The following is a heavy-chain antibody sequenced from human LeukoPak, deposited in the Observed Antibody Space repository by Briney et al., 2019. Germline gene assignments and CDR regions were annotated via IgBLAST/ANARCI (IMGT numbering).Heavy chain of an antibody. D-gene: IGHD2-21*01. J-gene: IGHJ4*02. CDR3: ARTTDKPSIVVGDPLFDY. CDR1: GGSISPYY. Sequence: SETLSLTCTVSGGSISPYYWSWIRQPPGKRLEWLGYICYSGNTDYNPSLKSRVAISVDTSKNQFSLKLSSVTAADTAVYYSARTTDKPSIVVGDPLFDYWGQGTLVTVSS. CDR2: ICYSGNT. V-gene: IGHV4-59*08.